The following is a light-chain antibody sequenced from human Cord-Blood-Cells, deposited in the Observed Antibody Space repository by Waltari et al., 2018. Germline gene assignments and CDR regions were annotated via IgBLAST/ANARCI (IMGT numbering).Light chain of an antibody. CDR3: QQLNSYRYT. Sequence: DIPLTQSPSFLSASVGDRVTIPCRASQGISSYLAWYQQKPGKAPKLLIYAASNLQSGVPSRFSGSGSGTEFTLTISSLQPEDFATYYCQQLNSYRYTFGQGTKLEIK. V-gene: IGKV1-9*01. J-gene: IGKJ2*01. CDR1: QGISSY. CDR2: AAS.